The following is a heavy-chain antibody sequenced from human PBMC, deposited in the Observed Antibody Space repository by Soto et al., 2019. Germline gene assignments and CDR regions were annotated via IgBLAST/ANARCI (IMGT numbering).Heavy chain of an antibody. CDR1: GYRHTDLS. J-gene: IGHJ6*02. V-gene: IGHV1-24*01. CDR2: FDPEDGET. CDR3: ATDLKRSYYYGMDV. Sequence: SVKVSCKVSGYRHTDLSMHWVRQAPGKGLEWMGGFDPEDGETIYAQKFQGRVTMTEDTSTDTAYMELSSLRSEDTAVYYCATDLKRSYYYGMDVWGQGTTVTVSS.